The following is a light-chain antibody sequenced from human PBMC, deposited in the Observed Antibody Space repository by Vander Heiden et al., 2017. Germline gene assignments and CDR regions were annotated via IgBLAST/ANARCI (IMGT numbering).Light chain of an antibody. CDR2: DAS. CDR3: QQRSNWPRLT. J-gene: IGKJ4*01. V-gene: IGKV3-11*01. Sequence: VLTQSPATLSLSPGARATLSCRASQSVSSYLAWYQQKPGQAPRLLIYDASNRATGIPARFSGSGSGTDFTLTISSLEPEDFAVYYCQQRSNWPRLTFGGGTKVEIK. CDR1: QSVSSY.